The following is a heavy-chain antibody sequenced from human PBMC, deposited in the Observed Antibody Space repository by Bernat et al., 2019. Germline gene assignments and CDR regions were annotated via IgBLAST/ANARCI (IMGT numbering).Heavy chain of an antibody. J-gene: IGHJ5*02. V-gene: IGHV3-48*03. CDR3: ARETRYNWFDP. CDR1: EFTFRNFE. CDR2: ISSSGSTT. Sequence: EVQLVESGGGLVQPGGSLRLSCAASEFTFRNFEMNWVRQAPGKGLEWISYISSSGSTTYYADSVKGRFTISRDNAKNSLHLQMNSLRADDTAVYYCARETRYNWFDPWGQGTLVTVSS.